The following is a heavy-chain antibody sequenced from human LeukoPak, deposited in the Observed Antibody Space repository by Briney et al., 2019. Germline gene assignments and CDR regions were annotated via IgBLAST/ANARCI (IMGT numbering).Heavy chain of an antibody. CDR3: AKDQRYSGYEPGLDY. CDR2: ISYDGNNK. CDR1: GFAFSRCV. D-gene: IGHD5-12*01. J-gene: IGHJ4*02. Sequence: GGSRRLSCAGSGFAFSRCVVHWGRQAPGKGLEWVAVISYDGNNKYYADSVKGRFTISRDNSRNTLYLQMNSLRAEDTAVYYCAKDQRYSGYEPGLDYWGQGTLVIVSS. V-gene: IGHV3-30*18.